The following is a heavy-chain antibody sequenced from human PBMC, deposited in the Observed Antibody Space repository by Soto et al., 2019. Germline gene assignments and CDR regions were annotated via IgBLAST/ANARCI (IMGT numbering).Heavy chain of an antibody. V-gene: IGHV1-3*01. J-gene: IGHJ6*02. Sequence: ASVKVSCKASGYTFTSYAMHWVRQAPGQRLEWMGWINAGNGNTKYSQKFQGRVTITRDTSASTAYMELSSLRSEDTAVYYCARPQHIRYYYGMDVWGQANTVTVS. CDR3: ARPQHIRYYYGMDV. CDR1: GYTFTSYA. D-gene: IGHD6-13*01. CDR2: INAGNGNT.